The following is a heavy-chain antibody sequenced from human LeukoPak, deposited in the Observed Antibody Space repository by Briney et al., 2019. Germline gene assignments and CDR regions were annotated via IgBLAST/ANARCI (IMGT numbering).Heavy chain of an antibody. J-gene: IGHJ5*02. D-gene: IGHD6-13*01. Sequence: SVKVSCKASGYTFTSYDINWVRQAPGQGVEWMGRIIPILGIANYAQKFQGRVTITADKSTSTAYMELSSLRSEDTAVYYCARGWGIAAAGRGWFDPWGQGTLVTVSS. CDR1: GYTFTSYD. CDR3: ARGWGIAAAGRGWFDP. CDR2: IIPILGIA. V-gene: IGHV1-69*04.